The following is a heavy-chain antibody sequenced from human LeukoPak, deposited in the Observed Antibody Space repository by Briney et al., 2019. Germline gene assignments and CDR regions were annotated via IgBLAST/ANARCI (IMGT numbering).Heavy chain of an antibody. CDR3: AKAYTGYSAAARGYFDL. J-gene: IGHJ2*01. CDR1: GCTFSSYA. D-gene: IGHD1-26*01. Sequence: PGGSLRLSCAASGCTFSSYAMSWVRQAPGKGLEWVSAISGSGGSTYYADSVKGRFTISRDNSKNTLYLQMNSLTAEDTAVYYCAKAYTGYSAAARGYFDLWGRGTLVTVSS. CDR2: ISGSGGST. V-gene: IGHV3-23*01.